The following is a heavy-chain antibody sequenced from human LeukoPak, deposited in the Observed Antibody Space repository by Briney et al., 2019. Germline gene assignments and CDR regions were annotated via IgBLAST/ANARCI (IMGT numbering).Heavy chain of an antibody. CDR1: YY. D-gene: IGHD6-19*01. J-gene: IGHJ6*03. CDR3: ARFRAGYYYYMDV. CDR2: ISSRGDTI. V-gene: IGHV3-11*04. Sequence: YYMSWIRQAPGKGLEWVSYISSRGDTIKYADSVKGPFTISRDNAKNSLYLQMNSLRAEDTAVYYCARFRAGYYYYMDVWGKGNTVTISS.